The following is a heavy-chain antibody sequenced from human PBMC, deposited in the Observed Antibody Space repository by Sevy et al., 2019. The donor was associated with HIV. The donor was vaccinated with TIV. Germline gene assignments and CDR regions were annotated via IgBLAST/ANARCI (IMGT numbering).Heavy chain of an antibody. Sequence: GGSLRLSCAASGFTFSNSAMSWVRQAPGKGLEWVSAISGGGVSTYYADSVKGRITISSDNSKNTLSLQMNSLRAEDTAVYYCAKNNSSPSGNNYYYGMDVWGQGTTVTVSS. V-gene: IGHV3-23*01. CDR2: ISGGGVST. J-gene: IGHJ6*02. CDR3: AKNNSSPSGNNYYYGMDV. D-gene: IGHD6-6*01. CDR1: GFTFSNSA.